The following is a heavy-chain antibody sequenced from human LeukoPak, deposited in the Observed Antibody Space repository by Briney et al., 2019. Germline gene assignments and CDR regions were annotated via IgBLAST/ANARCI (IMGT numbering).Heavy chain of an antibody. V-gene: IGHV1-69*13. CDR3: AKSAGYSSSWSTGIMDY. J-gene: IGHJ4*02. D-gene: IGHD6-13*01. CDR1: GGTFSSYA. CDR2: IIPIFGTA. Sequence: AVKVSYKASGGTFSSYAISWVRQAPGPGLEWMGGIIPIFGTANYAQKFQGRVTITADESTSTAYMELSSLRSEDTAVYYCAKSAGYSSSWSTGIMDYWGQGTLVTVSS.